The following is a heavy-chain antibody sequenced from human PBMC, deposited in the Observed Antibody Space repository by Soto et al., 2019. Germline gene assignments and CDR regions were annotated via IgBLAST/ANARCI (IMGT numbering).Heavy chain of an antibody. V-gene: IGHV3-23*01. Sequence: PGGSLRLSCAASGFPFSSYAMSWVRQAPGKGLECVFAVSGSGNSTFYADSVKGRFTISRDNPKKTLYLQMNGLRAEDTAVYYCAKVYSSSWYFFDSWGQGTLVTVSS. CDR3: AKVYSSSWYFFDS. CDR1: GFPFSSYA. J-gene: IGHJ4*02. CDR2: VSGSGNST. D-gene: IGHD6-13*01.